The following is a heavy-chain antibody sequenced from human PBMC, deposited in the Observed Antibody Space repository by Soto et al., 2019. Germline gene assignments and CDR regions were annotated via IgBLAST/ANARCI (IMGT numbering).Heavy chain of an antibody. Sequence: EVQLLESGGGLVQPGGSLRLSCAASGFTFSSYAMSWVRQAPGKGLEWVSVISGSGDSTYYADSVKGRFTISRDNSKNTLYLQMNSLRAEDTAVYYCARRSSGWYFDYWGQGTLYTVSS. CDR2: ISGSGDST. V-gene: IGHV3-23*01. CDR3: ARRSSGWYFDY. J-gene: IGHJ4*02. CDR1: GFTFSSYA. D-gene: IGHD6-19*01.